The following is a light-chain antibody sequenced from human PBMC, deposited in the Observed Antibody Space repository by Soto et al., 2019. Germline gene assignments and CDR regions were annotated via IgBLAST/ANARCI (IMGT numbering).Light chain of an antibody. CDR2: QDS. Sequence: SSELTQPPSVSVSPGQTASITCSGDKLGDKYACWYQQKPGQSPVLVIYQDSKRPSGIPERFSGSNSGNTATLTISGTQAMDEADYYCQAWDSSVPWVVFGGGTQLTVL. CDR3: QAWDSSVPWVV. J-gene: IGLJ2*01. CDR1: KLGDKY. V-gene: IGLV3-1*01.